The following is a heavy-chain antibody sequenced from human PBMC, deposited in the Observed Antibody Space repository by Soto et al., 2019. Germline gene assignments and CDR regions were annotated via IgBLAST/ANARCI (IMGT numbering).Heavy chain of an antibody. CDR2: VYYSGST. CDR3: ARVPAASRLFYA. J-gene: IGHJ5*02. V-gene: IGHV4-59*01. CDR1: GGSIFSSY. Sequence: SETLSLTGTVSGGSIFSSYCTWIRQPPWKGLEWIGNVYYSGSTNYNPSLKSRITISVDTSKNQFSLNLSSVTAADTAVYYCARVPAASRLFYACGQGTLVTVSS. D-gene: IGHD2-15*01.